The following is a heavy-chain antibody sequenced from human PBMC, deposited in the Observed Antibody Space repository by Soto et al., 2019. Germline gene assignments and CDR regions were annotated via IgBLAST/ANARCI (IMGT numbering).Heavy chain of an antibody. D-gene: IGHD3-10*01. J-gene: IGHJ5*02. CDR2: FDPEDGET. CDR1: GYTLTELS. V-gene: IGHV1-24*01. CDR3: AKVNYYGSGSYYIYGSWLDP. Sequence: ASVKVSCKVSGYTLTELSMHWVRQAPGKGLEWMGGFDPEDGETIYAQKFQGRVTMTEDTSTDTAYMELSSLRSEDTAVYYCAKVNYYGSGSYYIYGSWLDPWCQGTLVTVSS.